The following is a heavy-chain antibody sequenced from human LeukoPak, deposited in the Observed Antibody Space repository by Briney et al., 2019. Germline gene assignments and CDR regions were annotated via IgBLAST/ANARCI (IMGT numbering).Heavy chain of an antibody. CDR2: ISSSGSTI. V-gene: IGHV3-48*03. CDR3: ARLRGSYYLDAFDI. D-gene: IGHD1-26*01. CDR1: GFTFSSYE. J-gene: IGHJ3*02. Sequence: GGSLRLSCAASGFTFSSYEMNWVRQAPGKGLEWVSYISSSGSTIYYADSVKGRFTISRDNAKNSLYLQMNSLRAEDTAVYYCARLRGSYYLDAFDIWGQGTMVTVSS.